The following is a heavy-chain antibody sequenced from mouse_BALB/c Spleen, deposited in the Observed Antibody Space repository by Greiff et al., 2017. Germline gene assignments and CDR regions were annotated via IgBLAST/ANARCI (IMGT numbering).Heavy chain of an antibody. V-gene: IGHV1-63*02. CDR2: IYPGGGYT. CDR1: GYTFTNYW. Sequence: QVHVKQSGAELVRPGTSVKISCKASGYTFTNYWLGWVKQRPGHGLEWIGDIYPGGGYTNYNEKFKGKATLTADTSSSTAYMQLSSLTSEDSAVYFCARELGRGAMDYWGQGTSVTVSS. CDR3: ARELGRGAMDY. J-gene: IGHJ4*01. D-gene: IGHD4-1*01.